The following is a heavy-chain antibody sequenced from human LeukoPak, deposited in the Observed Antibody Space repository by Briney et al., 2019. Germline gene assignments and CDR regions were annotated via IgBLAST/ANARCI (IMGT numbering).Heavy chain of an antibody. V-gene: IGHV3-74*01. CDR2: VNSDGSST. J-gene: IGHJ4*02. D-gene: IGHD4-11*01. CDR3: TRNYLYDY. CDR1: GFTFSNYA. Sequence: GGSVRLSCAASGFTFSNYAMTWVRQAPGKGLVWVSRVNSDGSSTSYADSVKGRFTISRDNAKNTLYLQMNSLRAEDTAVYYCTRNYLYDYWGQGTLVTVSS.